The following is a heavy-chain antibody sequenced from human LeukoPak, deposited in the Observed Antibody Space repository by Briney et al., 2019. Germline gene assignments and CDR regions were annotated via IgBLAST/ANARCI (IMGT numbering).Heavy chain of an antibody. CDR2: INAGNGNT. J-gene: IGHJ4*02. CDR1: GYTFTSYA. V-gene: IGHV1-3*01. D-gene: IGHD1-26*01. Sequence: GASVKVSCKASGYTFTSYAMHWLRQAPGQRLEWMGWINAGNGNTKYSQKFQGRVTITRDTSASTAYMELSSLRSEDTAVYYCARERWWEPTDFSFDYWGQGTLVTVSS. CDR3: ARERWWEPTDFSFDY.